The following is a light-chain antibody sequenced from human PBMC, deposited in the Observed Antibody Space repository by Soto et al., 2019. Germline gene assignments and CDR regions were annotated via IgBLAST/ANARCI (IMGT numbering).Light chain of an antibody. J-gene: IGLJ3*02. Sequence: QSALTQPRSVSGSPGQSVTISCTGTNSDIGNYNYVSWYQQHPGKAPKVMIYDVSKRPSGVPDRFSGSKSGNTASLTISGLQAEDEADYYCCSYPGSHTWVFGGGTKVTV. CDR2: DVS. V-gene: IGLV2-11*01. CDR3: CSYPGSHTWV. CDR1: NSDIGNYNY.